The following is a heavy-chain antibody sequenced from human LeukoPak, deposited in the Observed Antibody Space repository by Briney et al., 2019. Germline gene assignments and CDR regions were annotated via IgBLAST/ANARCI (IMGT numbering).Heavy chain of an antibody. Sequence: PGGSLRLSCAASGFTFSDYSMHWVRQAPGKGLEWVALISYNGGKKDYADSVKGRFTIDRDNSKNTVYLQMNSLRPDDTAIYFCVRQESRNYYYEGLDYWGQGNLVTVSS. V-gene: IGHV3-30*19. CDR1: GFTFSDYS. D-gene: IGHD3-22*01. CDR2: ISYNGGKK. CDR3: VRQESRNYYYEGLDY. J-gene: IGHJ4*02.